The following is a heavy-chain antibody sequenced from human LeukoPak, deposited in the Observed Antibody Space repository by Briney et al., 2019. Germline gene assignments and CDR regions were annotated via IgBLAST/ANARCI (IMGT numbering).Heavy chain of an antibody. CDR3: TKLNNYDDY. D-gene: IGHD1/OR15-1a*01. CDR1: GFTFSTFG. Sequence: RGSLRLSCAASGFTFSTFGIHWVRQAPGKGLEWVAAISYDGSNQYNIDSVKGRFTISRDNSKNTLYLQMSSLRAEDTAVYYCTKLNNYDDYWGQGTQVTVSS. V-gene: IGHV3-30*18. CDR2: ISYDGSNQ. J-gene: IGHJ4*02.